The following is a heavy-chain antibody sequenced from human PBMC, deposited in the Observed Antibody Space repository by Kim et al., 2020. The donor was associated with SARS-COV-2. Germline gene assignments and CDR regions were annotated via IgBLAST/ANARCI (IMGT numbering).Heavy chain of an antibody. CDR3: ARHLRNWYFDL. Sequence: YTPTLKGRIPISVDTSKNPFALRLSSVTAADTAVYYCARHLRNWYFDLWGRGTLVTVSS. J-gene: IGHJ2*01. V-gene: IGHV4-39*01.